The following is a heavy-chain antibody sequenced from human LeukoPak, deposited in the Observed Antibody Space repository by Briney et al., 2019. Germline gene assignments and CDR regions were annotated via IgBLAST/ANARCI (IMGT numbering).Heavy chain of an antibody. D-gene: IGHD5-18*01. CDR3: ARGYSQTGGAFDI. CDR1: GFTFSSYA. V-gene: IGHV3-30-3*01. J-gene: IGHJ3*02. Sequence: GGSLRLSCAASGFTFSSYAMHWVRQAPGKGLEWVAVISYDGSNKYYADSVKGRFTISRDNSKNTLYLQMNSLRAEDTAVYYCARGYSQTGGAFDIWGQGTMVTVSS. CDR2: ISYDGSNK.